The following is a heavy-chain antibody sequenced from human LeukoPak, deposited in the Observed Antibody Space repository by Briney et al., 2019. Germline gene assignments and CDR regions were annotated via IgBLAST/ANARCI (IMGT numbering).Heavy chain of an antibody. CDR2: ICPGDSDT. CDR3: ARQSMGPSTNLDY. Sequence: GESLKISCKGSGYSFTSYWIGWVRQMPGKGLEWMGIICPGDSDTRYSPSFKGQVTISADKSISTAYLQWSSLKASDTAMYYCARQSMGPSTNLDYWGQGTLVTVSS. D-gene: IGHD2-8*01. J-gene: IGHJ4*02. V-gene: IGHV5-51*01. CDR1: GYSFTSYW.